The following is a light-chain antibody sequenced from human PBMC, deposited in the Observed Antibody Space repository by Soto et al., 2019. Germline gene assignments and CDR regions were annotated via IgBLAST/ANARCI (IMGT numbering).Light chain of an antibody. Sequence: QSVLTHPASVSWSPGQSIAISCTGTRSDVGAYNYVSWYQQHPGKAPKLMISEVTNRPSGVSDRFSGSKSGNTASLTISGLQAEDEADYYCSSFTSRFTFVFGTGTKVTV. CDR1: RSDVGAYNY. J-gene: IGLJ1*01. CDR2: EVT. CDR3: SSFTSRFTFV. V-gene: IGLV2-14*01.